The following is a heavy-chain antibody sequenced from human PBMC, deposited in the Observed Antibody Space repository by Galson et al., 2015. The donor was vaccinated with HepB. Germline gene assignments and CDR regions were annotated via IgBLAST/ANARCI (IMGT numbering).Heavy chain of an antibody. D-gene: IGHD5-24*01. J-gene: IGHJ4*02. CDR1: TFIFSTYG. CDR2: MWTDGDKK. V-gene: IGHV3-33*08. CDR3: ATVEG. Sequence: SLRLSCAVSTFIFSTYGTHWFRQAPGRGLEWVAVMWTDGDKKEYGDSVKGRFTMSRDKPRKTFYLQMNGLRVEDTAVYYCATVEGGGQGTLVTVSS.